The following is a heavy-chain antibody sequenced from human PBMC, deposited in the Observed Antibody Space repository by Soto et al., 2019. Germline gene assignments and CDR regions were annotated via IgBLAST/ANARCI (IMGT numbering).Heavy chain of an antibody. CDR1: GGSISSGGYY. D-gene: IGHD2-2*01. J-gene: IGHJ3*02. CDR2: IYYSGST. CDR3: ARDVPNCSSTSCYVSAFDI. Sequence: TLSLTCTVSGGSISSGGYYWSWIRQHPGKGLEWIGYIYYSGSTYYNPSLKSRVTISVDTSKNQFSLKLSSVTAADTAVYYCARDVPNCSSTSCYVSAFDIWGQGTMVTVSS. V-gene: IGHV4-31*03.